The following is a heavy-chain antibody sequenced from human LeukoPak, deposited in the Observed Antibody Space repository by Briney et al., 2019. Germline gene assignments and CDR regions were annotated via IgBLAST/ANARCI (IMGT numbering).Heavy chain of an antibody. D-gene: IGHD2-8*01. CDR2: ISSSGSTI. J-gene: IGHJ4*02. Sequence: GGSLRLSCAASGFTFSSYEMNWVRQAPGKGLEWVSYISSSGSTIYYADSVKGRFTISRDNAKNSLYLQMNSLRAEDTAVYYCARDSGGYCTNGVCSTFDYWGQATLVTVSS. CDR3: ARDSGGYCTNGVCSTFDY. CDR1: GFTFSSYE. V-gene: IGHV3-48*03.